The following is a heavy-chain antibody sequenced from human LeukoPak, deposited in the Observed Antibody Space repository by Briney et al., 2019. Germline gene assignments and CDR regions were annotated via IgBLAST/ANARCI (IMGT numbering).Heavy chain of an antibody. D-gene: IGHD2-15*01. Sequence: GGSLRLSCAASGFTFSSYAMSWGRQAPGKGLEWVSGISGSGGSTHYADSVKDRFTISRDNSKNTLYLQMNSLRAEDTAVYYCAKVTVVVVAVTPDTVDICGQGTMVTVSS. CDR3: AKVTVVVVAVTPDTVDI. CDR2: ISGSGGST. V-gene: IGHV3-23*01. CDR1: GFTFSSYA. J-gene: IGHJ3*02.